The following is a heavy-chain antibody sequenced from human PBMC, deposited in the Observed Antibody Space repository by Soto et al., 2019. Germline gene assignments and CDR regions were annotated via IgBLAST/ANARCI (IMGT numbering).Heavy chain of an antibody. CDR3: ADSWLPTSY. Sequence: YWMHWVRQAPGKGLVWVSRISPDGRTTTYADSVKGRFTISRDNAKSTLYLQMNSLTVEDGAVYYCADSWLPTSYWGPGTLVTVSS. J-gene: IGHJ4*02. V-gene: IGHV3-74*01. CDR1: YW. CDR2: ISPDGRTT. D-gene: IGHD3-10*01.